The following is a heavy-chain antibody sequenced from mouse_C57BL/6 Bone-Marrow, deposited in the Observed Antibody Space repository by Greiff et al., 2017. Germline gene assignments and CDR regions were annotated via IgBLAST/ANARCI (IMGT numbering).Heavy chain of an antibody. Sequence: EVKLVESGEGLVKPGGSLKLSCAASGFTFSSYAMSWVRQTPEKRLAWVAYISSGGDYIYYADTVKGRFTISRDNARNTLYLQMSSLKSEDTAMYYCTIGDYYGSSGHWYFDVWGTGTTVTVSS. J-gene: IGHJ1*03. CDR1: GFTFSSYA. V-gene: IGHV5-9-1*02. D-gene: IGHD1-1*01. CDR3: TIGDYYGSSGHWYFDV. CDR2: ISSGGDYI.